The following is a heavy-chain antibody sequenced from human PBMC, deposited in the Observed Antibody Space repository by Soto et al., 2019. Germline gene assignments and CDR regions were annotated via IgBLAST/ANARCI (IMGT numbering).Heavy chain of an antibody. V-gene: IGHV4-34*01. J-gene: IGHJ4*02. CDR2: INHSGST. CDR3: ARGRRGGGDSGGYFDY. D-gene: IGHD3-16*01. CDR1: GGSFSGYY. Sequence: SETLSLTCAVYGGSFSGYYWSWIRQPPGKGLEWIGEINHSGSTNYNPSLKSRVTISVDTSKNQFSLKLSSVTAADTAVYYCARGRRGGGDSGGYFDYWGQGTLVTVSS.